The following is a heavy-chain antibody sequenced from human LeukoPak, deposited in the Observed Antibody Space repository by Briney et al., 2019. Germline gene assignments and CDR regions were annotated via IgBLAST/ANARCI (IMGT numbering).Heavy chain of an antibody. CDR3: ARDGGYYYDSSGYLDY. CDR1: GFTFSSYS. D-gene: IGHD3-22*01. Sequence: PGGSARLSCAASGFTFSSYSMNWVRQAPGKGLEWVSYISSSSSTIYYADSVKGRFTISRDNAKNSLYLQMNSLRAEDTAVYYCARDGGYYYDSSGYLDYWGQGTLVTVSS. V-gene: IGHV3-48*01. J-gene: IGHJ4*02. CDR2: ISSSSSTI.